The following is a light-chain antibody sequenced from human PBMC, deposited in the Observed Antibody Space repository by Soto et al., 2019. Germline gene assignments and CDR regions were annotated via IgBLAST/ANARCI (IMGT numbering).Light chain of an antibody. CDR1: SSIIGAGYD. V-gene: IGLV1-40*01. CDR2: GNS. J-gene: IGLJ3*02. Sequence: QSVLTQPPSVSGAPGRRVTISCTGSSSIIGAGYDVHWYRQLPGTAPKLLIYGNSNRPSGVPDRFSASKSGTSASLAITGLQAEDEADYYCQSYDSSLSGWVFGGGTKLTVL. CDR3: QSYDSSLSGWV.